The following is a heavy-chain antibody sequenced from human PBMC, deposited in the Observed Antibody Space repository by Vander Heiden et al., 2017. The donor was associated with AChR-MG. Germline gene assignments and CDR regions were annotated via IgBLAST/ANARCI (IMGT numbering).Heavy chain of an antibody. V-gene: IGHV4-4*07. Sequence: QVQLQESGPGLVKPSETLSLTCTVSGGSISSYYWRWIRQPAGKGLEWIGRIYTSGSTNYNPSLKSRVTMSVDTSKNQFSLKLSSVTAADTAVYYCAKGTYDSSGYSHWFDPWGQGTLVTVSS. CDR3: AKGTYDSSGYSHWFDP. CDR2: IYTSGST. J-gene: IGHJ5*02. CDR1: GGSISSYY. D-gene: IGHD3-22*01.